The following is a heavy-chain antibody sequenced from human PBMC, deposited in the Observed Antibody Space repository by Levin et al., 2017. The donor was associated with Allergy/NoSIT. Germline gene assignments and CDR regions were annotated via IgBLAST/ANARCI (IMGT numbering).Heavy chain of an antibody. CDR2: INYRGVT. J-gene: IGHJ6*02. D-gene: IGHD5/OR15-5a*01. CDR1: GGSVSGGTYY. Sequence: SETLSLTCSVSGGSVSGGTYYWSWIRRPPGKGLEWIGYINYRGVTKYNPSLKSRATISVDTSKNEFSLTVTSVTAADTAVDYCARNRIIVSGGNDYYYGMDVWGQGTTVTV. V-gene: IGHV4-61*01. CDR3: ARNRIIVSGGNDYYYGMDV.